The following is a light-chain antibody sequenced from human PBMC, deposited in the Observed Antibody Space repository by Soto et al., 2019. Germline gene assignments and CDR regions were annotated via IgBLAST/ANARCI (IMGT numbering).Light chain of an antibody. V-gene: IGKV1-5*03. CDR3: QQYKDYPLT. CDR2: KAS. CDR1: QSIDSS. Sequence: DIQMTQSPSTLSASIGDGVTISCRASQSIDSSLAWYQQKPGKAPKVVITKASILEGGVPSRFSGSVAGTEFTLTISNLQPEDFATYYCQQYKDYPLTFGGGTKVDI. J-gene: IGKJ4*01.